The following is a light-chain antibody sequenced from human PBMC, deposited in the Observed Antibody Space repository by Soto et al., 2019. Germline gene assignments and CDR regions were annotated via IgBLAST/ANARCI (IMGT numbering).Light chain of an antibody. J-gene: IGLJ1*01. V-gene: IGLV2-14*01. CDR2: DVS. CDR3: SSYTTSGTRV. Sequence: QSVLTQPASVSGSPGQSITISCTGTSSDVGNYNYVSWYQQHPSKAPKLMIYDVSNRPSGVSNRFSGSKSGNTASLTISWLQAEDEADYYCSSYTTSGTRVFGTGTKVTVL. CDR1: SSDVGNYNY.